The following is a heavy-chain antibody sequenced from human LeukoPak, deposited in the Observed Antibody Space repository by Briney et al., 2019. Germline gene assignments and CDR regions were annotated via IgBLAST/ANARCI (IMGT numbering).Heavy chain of an antibody. Sequence: SETLSLTCAVYGGSFSGYYWSWIRQPPGKGLEWIGEINHSGSTNYNPSLKSRVTISVDTSKNQFSLKLSSVTAADTAVYYCARIPDILTGLDFDYWGQGTLVTVSS. D-gene: IGHD3-9*01. V-gene: IGHV4-34*01. CDR1: GGSFSGYY. CDR3: ARIPDILTGLDFDY. CDR2: INHSGST. J-gene: IGHJ4*02.